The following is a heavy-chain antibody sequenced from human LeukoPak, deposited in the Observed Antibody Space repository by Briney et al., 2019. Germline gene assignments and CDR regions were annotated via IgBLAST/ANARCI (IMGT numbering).Heavy chain of an antibody. D-gene: IGHD3-3*01. Sequence: ASVKVSCKASGYTFTCYYMHWVRQAPGQGLEWMGWINPNSGGTNYAQKFQGRVTMTRDTSISTAYMELSRLRSDDTAVYYCASSITIFGVVIPGDYWGQGTLVTVSS. CDR2: INPNSGGT. V-gene: IGHV1-2*02. CDR3: ASSITIFGVVIPGDY. J-gene: IGHJ4*02. CDR1: GYTFTCYY.